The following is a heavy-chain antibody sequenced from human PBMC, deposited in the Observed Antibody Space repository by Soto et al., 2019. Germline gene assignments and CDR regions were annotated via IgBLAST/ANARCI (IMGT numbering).Heavy chain of an antibody. CDR1: GYTFTNYD. D-gene: IGHD3-16*01. CDR3: ARGGYYDNSWGKLNHYGLDV. CDR2: ISAYNGNT. Sequence: GPVKVSCKASGYTFTNYDINWVRQAPGQGLEWMGWISAYNGNTNYAQKLQGRVTMTTDTSTSTAYMELRSLRSDDTAVYYCARGGYYDNSWGKLNHYGLDVWGQ. V-gene: IGHV1-18*01. J-gene: IGHJ6*02.